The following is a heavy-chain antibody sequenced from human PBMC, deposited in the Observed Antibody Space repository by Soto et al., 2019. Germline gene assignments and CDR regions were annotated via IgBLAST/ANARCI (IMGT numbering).Heavy chain of an antibody. CDR1: GGSISSSIYY. CDR2: IYYSGST. Sequence: SETLSLTCTVSGGSISSSIYYWGWIRQPPGKGLEWIGSIYYSGSTYYNPSLKSRVTISVDTSKNQFSLKLSSVTAADTAVYYCARHKYYDFWSGPLNWFAPRGQGTLVTVSS. J-gene: IGHJ5*02. D-gene: IGHD3-3*01. V-gene: IGHV4-39*01. CDR3: ARHKYYDFWSGPLNWFAP.